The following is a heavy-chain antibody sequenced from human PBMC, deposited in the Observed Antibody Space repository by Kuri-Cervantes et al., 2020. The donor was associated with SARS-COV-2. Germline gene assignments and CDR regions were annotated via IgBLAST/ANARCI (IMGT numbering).Heavy chain of an antibody. CDR3: ARDASYSGSYGSFQH. J-gene: IGHJ1*01. Sequence: GESLKISCEASGFTFSNYAIHWVRQAPGKGLEWVALISYEGSDKNYADSVKGRFTISRDNSKNTLYLQMNTLKTEDTAVFYCARDASYSGSYGSFQHWGQGTLVTVSS. V-gene: IGHV3-30*01. D-gene: IGHD1-26*01. CDR2: ISYEGSDK. CDR1: GFTFSNYA.